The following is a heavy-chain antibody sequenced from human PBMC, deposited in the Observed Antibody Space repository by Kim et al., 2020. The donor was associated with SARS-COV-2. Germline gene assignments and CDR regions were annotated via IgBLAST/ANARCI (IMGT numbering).Heavy chain of an antibody. J-gene: IGHJ4*02. CDR2: IASSSPTV. CDR1: GFTFSASA. D-gene: IGHD3-10*01. Sequence: GGSLRLSCVVSGFTFSASAMHWVRQAPGKGLEWVSYIASSSPTVYYADSVRGRFTISRDNAKNSLYLQMNSLRDEDTAVYFCARLSRGLDVDDWGQGTLVTVSS. V-gene: IGHV3-48*02. CDR3: ARLSRGLDVDD.